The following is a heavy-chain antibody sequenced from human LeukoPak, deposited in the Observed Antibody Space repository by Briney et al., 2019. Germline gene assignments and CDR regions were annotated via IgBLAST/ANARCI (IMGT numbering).Heavy chain of an antibody. V-gene: IGHV3-48*03. D-gene: IGHD2-15*01. CDR1: GFTFSSYE. CDR2: ISSSGSTI. Sequence: GGSLRLSCAASGFTFSSYEMNWVRQAPGKGLEWVSYISSSGSTIYYADSVKGRFTISRDNAKNSLYLQMNNLRAEDTAVYYCARDCGGGSCYGPYDAFDIWGQGTMVTVSS. J-gene: IGHJ3*02. CDR3: ARDCGGGSCYGPYDAFDI.